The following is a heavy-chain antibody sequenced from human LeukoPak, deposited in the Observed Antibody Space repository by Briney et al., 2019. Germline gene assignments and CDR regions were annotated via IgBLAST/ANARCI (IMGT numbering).Heavy chain of an antibody. J-gene: IGHJ4*02. V-gene: IGHV1-2*02. Sequence: ASVTVSCKASGYTFTGYYMHWVRQAPGQGVEGMGWINPNSGGTNYAQKFQGRVTITRDTSISTAYMELSRLRSDDTAVYYCARYQMATIDYFDYWGQGTLVTVSS. D-gene: IGHD5-24*01. CDR3: ARYQMATIDYFDY. CDR1: GYTFTGYY. CDR2: INPNSGGT.